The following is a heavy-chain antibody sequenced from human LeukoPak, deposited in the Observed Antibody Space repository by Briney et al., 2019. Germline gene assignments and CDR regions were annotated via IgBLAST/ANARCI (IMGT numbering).Heavy chain of an antibody. CDR1: GFTFSSYS. Sequence: GGSLRLSCAASGFTFSSYSMNWVRQAPGKGLEWVSSISSSSSYIHYADSVKGRFTISRDNAKNSLYLQMNSLRAEDTAVYYCASDSSGWYYFDYWGQGTLVTVSS. CDR2: ISSSSSYI. J-gene: IGHJ4*02. CDR3: ASDSSGWYYFDY. D-gene: IGHD6-19*01. V-gene: IGHV3-21*01.